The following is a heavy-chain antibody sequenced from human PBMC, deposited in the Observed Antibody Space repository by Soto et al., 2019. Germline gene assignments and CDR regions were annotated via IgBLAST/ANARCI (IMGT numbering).Heavy chain of an antibody. Sequence: QVQLQESGPGLVKPSGTLSLTCAVSGGSISSSNWWSWVRQPPGKGLEWIGEIYHSWSTKYNPSLKSLVTISVDKSKNQFSLKLSSVTAADTAVYYCARGTSSPGLFDYWGQGTLVTVSS. CDR1: GGSISSSNW. V-gene: IGHV4-4*02. D-gene: IGHD2-15*01. J-gene: IGHJ4*02. CDR3: ARGTSSPGLFDY. CDR2: IYHSWST.